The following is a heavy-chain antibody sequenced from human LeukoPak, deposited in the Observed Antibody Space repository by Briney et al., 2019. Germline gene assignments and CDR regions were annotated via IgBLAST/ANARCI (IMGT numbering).Heavy chain of an antibody. CDR1: GGSISSYY. CDR3: ARGLRRIVVVTAIRGPAAFDI. Sequence: SETLSLTCTVSGGSISSYYWSWIRQPAGKGLEWIGRIYTSGSTNYNPSLKSRVTMSVDTSKNQFSLKLSSVTAADTAVYYCARGLRRIVVVTAIRGPAAFDIWGQGTMVTVSS. D-gene: IGHD2-21*02. V-gene: IGHV4-4*07. J-gene: IGHJ3*02. CDR2: IYTSGST.